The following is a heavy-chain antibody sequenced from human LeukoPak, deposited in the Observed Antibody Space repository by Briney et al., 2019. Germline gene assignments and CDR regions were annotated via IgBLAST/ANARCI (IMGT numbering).Heavy chain of an antibody. CDR2: IRYDGSNK. V-gene: IGHV3-30*02. CDR3: AKDSPDYGEYYFDY. D-gene: IGHD4-17*01. Sequence: GGSLRLSCAASGLTFSSYGMHWVRQAPGKGLEWVAFIRYDGSNKYYADSVKGRFTISRDNSKNTLYLQMNSLRAEDTAVYYCAKDSPDYGEYYFDYWGQGTLVTVSS. J-gene: IGHJ4*02. CDR1: GLTFSSYG.